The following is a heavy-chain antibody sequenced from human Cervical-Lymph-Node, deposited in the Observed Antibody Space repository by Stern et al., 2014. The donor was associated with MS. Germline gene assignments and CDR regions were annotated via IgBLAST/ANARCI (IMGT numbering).Heavy chain of an antibody. D-gene: IGHD2-21*02. V-gene: IGHV1-69*01. CDR2: IIPIFGTA. Sequence: VQLVESGAEVKKPGSSVKVSCKASGGTFSSYAISWVRQAPGQGLEWMGGIIPIFGTANYAQKFQGRVTITADESTSTAYIELSSLRSEDTAVYYCAEGVLCGGDCYNFDYWGQGTLVTVSS. J-gene: IGHJ4*02. CDR1: GGTFSSYA. CDR3: AEGVLCGGDCYNFDY.